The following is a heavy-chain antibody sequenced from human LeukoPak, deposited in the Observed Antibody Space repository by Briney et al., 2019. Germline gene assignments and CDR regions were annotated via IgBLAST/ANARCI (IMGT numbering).Heavy chain of an antibody. CDR2: INPNSGGT. J-gene: IGHJ1*01. V-gene: IGHV1-2*02. CDR3: ARGPDYYESPYFQH. CDR1: GYRFTGYY. D-gene: IGHD3-22*01. Sequence: ASVKVSCKASGYRFTGYYMHWVRQAPGQGLERMGWINPNSGGTNYAQKFQGRVTMTRDTSISTVYMELSRLRSDDTAVYYCARGPDYYESPYFQHWGQGTLVTVSS.